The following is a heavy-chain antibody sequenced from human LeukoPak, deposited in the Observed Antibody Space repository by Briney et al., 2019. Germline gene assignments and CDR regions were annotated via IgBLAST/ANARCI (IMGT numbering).Heavy chain of an antibody. CDR1: GFTFSDAW. Sequence: GGSLRLSCAASGFTFSDAWMSWVRQAPGKGLEWVGRIKSKTDGGTIDYAAPVKGRFTISRNDSKNTLYLQMNSLKSEDTAVYYCSSLAMIRGVMPFDYWGQGTLVTVSS. D-gene: IGHD3-10*01. J-gene: IGHJ4*02. V-gene: IGHV3-15*01. CDR3: SSLAMIRGVMPFDY. CDR2: IKSKTDGGTI.